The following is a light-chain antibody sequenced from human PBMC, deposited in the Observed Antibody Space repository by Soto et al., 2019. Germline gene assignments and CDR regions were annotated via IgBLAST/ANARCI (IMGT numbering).Light chain of an antibody. V-gene: IGLV2-23*02. CDR1: SSDVGSFNF. J-gene: IGLJ1*01. Sequence: QSVLTQPASVTVSPGESVTISSTRTSSDVGSFNFVSWYQQHPGKAPKVVIYEVTKRPSGVSNRFSGSKSGNTASLTISGLQAEDEADYYCCSYAGSLYVFGTGTKVTVL. CDR3: CSYAGSLYV. CDR2: EVT.